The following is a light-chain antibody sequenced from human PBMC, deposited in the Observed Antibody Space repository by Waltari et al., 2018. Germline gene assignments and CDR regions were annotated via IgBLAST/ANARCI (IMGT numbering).Light chain of an antibody. V-gene: IGLV3-21*02. CDR1: DIGSKS. J-gene: IGLJ2*01. Sequence: SYVVTQPPSVSVAPGQTARVSCGGSDIGSKSVHWYQQRPGQAPILVIYEDRDRPSGIPDRFSGSNSGNTATLTISRVEVGDEADFYCQVWDDSSDHVVFGGGTKLTVL. CDR3: QVWDDSSDHVV. CDR2: EDR.